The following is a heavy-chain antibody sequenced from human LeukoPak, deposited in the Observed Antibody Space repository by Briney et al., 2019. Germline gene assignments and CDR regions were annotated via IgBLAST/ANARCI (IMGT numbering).Heavy chain of an antibody. V-gene: IGHV3-53*01. CDR1: GFTVSSNY. CDR2: IYSGGST. J-gene: IGHJ6*03. D-gene: IGHD3-10*01. CDR3: ARLSAYYYGSYFYYYMDV. Sequence: TGGSLRLSCAASGFTVSSNYMSWVRQAPGKGLEWVSVIYSGGSTYYADSVKGRFTISRDNSKNTLYLQMNSLRAEDTAVYYCARLSAYYYGSYFYYYMDVWGKGTTVTVSS.